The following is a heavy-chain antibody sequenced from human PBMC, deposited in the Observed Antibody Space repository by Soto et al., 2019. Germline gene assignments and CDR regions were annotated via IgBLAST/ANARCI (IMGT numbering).Heavy chain of an antibody. Sequence: XETLALTCNVSGGSFSNYYGTWIRQSPEKGLEWIAYMYYNGNINYNPSLKSRVTISIDTSKNQFSLTLKSVTAADTAVYYCASGGNWFDPWGQGIQVTV. CDR3: ASGGNWFDP. V-gene: IGHV4-59*03. J-gene: IGHJ5*02. CDR2: MYYNGNI. D-gene: IGHD3-16*01. CDR1: GGSFSNYY.